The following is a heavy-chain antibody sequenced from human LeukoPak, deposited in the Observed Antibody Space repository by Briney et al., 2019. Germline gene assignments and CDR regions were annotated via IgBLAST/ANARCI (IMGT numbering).Heavy chain of an antibody. Sequence: PGGSLRLSCAASGFTFSSYSMNWVRQAPGKGLEWVSAIGAGGDKKFYAASVRGRFTISRDNSRNTLSLQMNSLRVDDTAMYYCAKAWGDPDYFDSWGQGTLVTVSS. CDR3: AKAWGDPDYFDS. D-gene: IGHD2-21*02. J-gene: IGHJ4*02. V-gene: IGHV3-23*01. CDR2: IGAGGDKK. CDR1: GFTFSSYS.